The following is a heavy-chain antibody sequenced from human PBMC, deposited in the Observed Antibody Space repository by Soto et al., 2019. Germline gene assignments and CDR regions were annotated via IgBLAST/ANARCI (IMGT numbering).Heavy chain of an antibody. CDR3: ARGLISGSHYSGGFSYFDS. CDR1: GGSFSGYI. J-gene: IGHJ4*02. D-gene: IGHD1-26*01. Sequence: QVQLQQWGAGLLKPSETLSLTCAVYGGSFSGYIWSWIRQTPGKGLQWIGQINHSGSANYNPSLKSRVTISVHTSNSQFSLELSSVTAADTAVYYCARGLISGSHYSGGFSYFDSWGQGTLVTVSS. CDR2: INHSGSA. V-gene: IGHV4-34*01.